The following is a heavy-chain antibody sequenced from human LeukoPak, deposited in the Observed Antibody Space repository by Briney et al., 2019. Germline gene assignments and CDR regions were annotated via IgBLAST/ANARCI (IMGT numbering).Heavy chain of an antibody. J-gene: IGHJ4*02. V-gene: IGHV3-33*01. D-gene: IGHD1-1*01. CDR2: IWFDGSNK. CDR3: VRDPSGSGFAFDS. Sequence: PGGSLRLSCAASGFIVSNDAIDWVRQAPGKGLEWVAFIWFDGSNKHYADSVKGRFTVSRDNSEDTLYLQMNSLRAEDTAVYYCVRDPSGSGFAFDSWGQGALVTVSS. CDR1: GFIVSNDA.